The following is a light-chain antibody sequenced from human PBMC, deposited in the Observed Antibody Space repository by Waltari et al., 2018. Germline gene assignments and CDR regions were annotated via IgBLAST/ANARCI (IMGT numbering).Light chain of an antibody. CDR1: QGITNF. Sequence: DIQMTQSPSSLSASVGDRVSITCRASQGITNFLNWYQQKPGTAPKVLIYDASRLERGVPSRFSGSGSGTDFTFTITSLQPEDVATYYCQQYHNLPLTFGGGTKVEIK. V-gene: IGKV1-33*01. CDR3: QQYHNLPLT. CDR2: DAS. J-gene: IGKJ4*01.